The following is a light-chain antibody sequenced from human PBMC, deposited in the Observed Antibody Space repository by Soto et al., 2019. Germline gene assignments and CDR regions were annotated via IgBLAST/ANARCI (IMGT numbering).Light chain of an antibody. CDR3: AAWDDSLNVVL. V-gene: IGLV1-44*01. Sequence: QSVLTQPPSASATPGQRVTISCSGSSSNIGTYTVNWYHQLPGTAPKLLISNNDQRPSGVPDRFSGSKSGTSASLAISGLQSEDEADYYCAAWDDSLNVVLFGGGTKVTVL. CDR1: SSNIGTYT. CDR2: NND. J-gene: IGLJ2*01.